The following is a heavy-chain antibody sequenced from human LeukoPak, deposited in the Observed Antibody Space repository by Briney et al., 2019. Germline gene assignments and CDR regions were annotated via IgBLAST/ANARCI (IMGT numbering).Heavy chain of an antibody. CDR1: GYTFSSNS. CDR3: ARQNDFRLDY. CDR2: IYPGDSDT. Sequence: GESLKISCKGSGYTFSSNSISWVRRMPGKGLGWLETIYPGDSDTRYSPSLQGQVNISVDTSIGTAYLQWSSLKASDTAIYYCARQNDFRLDYWGQGTLVTVSS. D-gene: IGHD3-3*01. V-gene: IGHV5-51*01. J-gene: IGHJ4*02.